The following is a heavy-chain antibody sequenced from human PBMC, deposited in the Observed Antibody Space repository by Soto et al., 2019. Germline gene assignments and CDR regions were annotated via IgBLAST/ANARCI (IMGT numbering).Heavy chain of an antibody. CDR2: INPNGGNT. D-gene: IGHD2-21*02. V-gene: IGHV1-46*01. CDR1: GYDFFKYN. CDR3: TRADSDVVILPDVRPLFDL. Sequence: QVQLVQSGAEVKKPGASVKVSCKTSGYDFFKYNMHWVRQAPGQGLEWMGVINPNGGNTRHAQKFQGRVIMTRDTSSKIVYMELSGLTSEDTAMYYCTRADSDVVILPDVRPLFDLWGQGALVTVSS. J-gene: IGHJ4*02.